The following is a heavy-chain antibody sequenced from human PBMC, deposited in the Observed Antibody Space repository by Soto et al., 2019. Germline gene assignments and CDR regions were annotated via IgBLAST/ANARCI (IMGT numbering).Heavy chain of an antibody. Sequence: GTFSSYAISWVRQAPGQGLEWMGGIIPIFGTANYAQKFQGRVTITADKSTSTAYMELSSLRSEDTAVYYCARGGSTAMAPMYYYGMDVWGQGTTVTVSS. CDR2: IIPIFGTA. CDR1: GTFSSYA. D-gene: IGHD5-18*01. J-gene: IGHJ6*02. CDR3: ARGGSTAMAPMYYYGMDV. V-gene: IGHV1-69*06.